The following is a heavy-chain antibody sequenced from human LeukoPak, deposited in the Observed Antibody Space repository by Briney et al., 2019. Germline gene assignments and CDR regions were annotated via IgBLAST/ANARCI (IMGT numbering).Heavy chain of an antibody. CDR2: IPCGGSIK. D-gene: IGHD4-17*01. CDR3: AKDQHGDYVGY. V-gene: IGHV3-30*02. J-gene: IGHJ4*02. CDR1: GFTFSSYG. Sequence: GGSLRLSCAASGFTFSSYGMHWVRQTPGKGLERVAFIPCGGSIKYYADAGKVRFTIPSDNSKNTLYLQMNSRRADDTVVYYCAKDQHGDYVGYWGQGTLVTVSS.